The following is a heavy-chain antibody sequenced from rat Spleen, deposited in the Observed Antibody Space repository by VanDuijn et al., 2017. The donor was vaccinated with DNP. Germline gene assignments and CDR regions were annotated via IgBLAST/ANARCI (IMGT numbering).Heavy chain of an antibody. D-gene: IGHD1-1*01. V-gene: IGHV5-7*01. CDR2: ISYGGRDT. Sequence: EVQLVESGGGLVQPGRSLKLSCEVSRITFSDHNMAWVRQAPKKSLEWVATISYGGRDTYYRDSVKGRFTISRDNAKNTQYLQMDSLRSEDTATYYCARQDPLLLTLCANWGQGTLVTVSS. J-gene: IGHJ3*01. CDR3: ARQDPLLLTLCAN. CDR1: RITFSDHN.